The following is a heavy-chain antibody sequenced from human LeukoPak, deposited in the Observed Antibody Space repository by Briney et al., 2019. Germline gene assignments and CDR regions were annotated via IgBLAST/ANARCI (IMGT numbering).Heavy chain of an antibody. CDR3: ARAYYDFWSGYYCFDY. J-gene: IGHJ4*02. CDR2: INHSGST. V-gene: IGHV4-34*01. Sequence: NPSETLSLTCTVSGGSISSYYWSWIRQPAGKGLEWIGEINHSGSTNYNPSLKSRVTISVDTSKNQFSLKLSSVTAADTAVYYCARAYYDFWSGYYCFDYWGQGTLVTVSS. CDR1: GGSISSYY. D-gene: IGHD3-3*01.